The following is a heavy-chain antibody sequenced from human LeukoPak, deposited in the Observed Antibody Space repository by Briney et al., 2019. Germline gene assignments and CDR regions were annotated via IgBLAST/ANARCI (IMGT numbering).Heavy chain of an antibody. CDR3: ARDHSTNGLYAMGV. CDR1: GYTFTGYY. J-gene: IGHJ6*02. D-gene: IGHD1/OR15-1a*01. Sequence: ASVKVSCKASGYTFTGYYMQWVRQAPGQGLEWMGWLNPNSGGTNYAQKFQGRVTMTRDTSISTAYMNLNRLRSDDTAMYYCARDHSTNGLYAMGVWGQGTTVTVS. V-gene: IGHV1-2*02. CDR2: LNPNSGGT.